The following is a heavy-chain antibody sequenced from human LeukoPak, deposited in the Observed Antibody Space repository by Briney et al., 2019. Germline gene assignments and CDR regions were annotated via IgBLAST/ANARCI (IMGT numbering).Heavy chain of an antibody. Sequence: GGSLRLSCAASGFTFSSYAMSWVRQAPGKGLEWVSAISGSGGSTYYADSVKGRFTISRDNSKNTLYLQMNSLRAEDTAVYYCAKEQYSSSWWRCYYYMDVWGKGTTVTVSS. J-gene: IGHJ6*03. V-gene: IGHV3-23*01. D-gene: IGHD6-13*01. CDR2: ISGSGGST. CDR1: GFTFSSYA. CDR3: AKEQYSSSWWRCYYYMDV.